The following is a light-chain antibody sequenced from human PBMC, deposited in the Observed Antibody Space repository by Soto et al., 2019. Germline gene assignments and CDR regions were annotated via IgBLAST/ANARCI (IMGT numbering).Light chain of an antibody. V-gene: IGLV2-14*01. CDR1: SSDVGGYDY. Sequence: QSALTQPASVSGSPGQSITISCTGTSSDVGGYDYVSWYQLHPGKAPKLMVFEVSNRPSGVSYRFSGSKSGNTASLTISGLQAEDEADYFCSAYTARSTLVFGGGTKLTVL. J-gene: IGLJ3*02. CDR3: SAYTARSTLV. CDR2: EVS.